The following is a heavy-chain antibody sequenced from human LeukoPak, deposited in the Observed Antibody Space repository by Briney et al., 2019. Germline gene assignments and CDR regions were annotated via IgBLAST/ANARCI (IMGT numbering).Heavy chain of an antibody. J-gene: IGHJ4*02. CDR3: AREDGYCSGGNCYSYFDS. D-gene: IGHD2-15*01. Sequence: GGSLRLSCVASGFTFGKYWMSWVRQAPEKGLEWVAYIKKTGSETYYVDSVKGRFTITRDNTRNSLILQMYSLRAEDTAVYFCAREDGYCSGGNCYSYFDSWGQGTLVTVSS. V-gene: IGHV3-7*01. CDR2: IKKTGSET. CDR1: GFTFGKYW.